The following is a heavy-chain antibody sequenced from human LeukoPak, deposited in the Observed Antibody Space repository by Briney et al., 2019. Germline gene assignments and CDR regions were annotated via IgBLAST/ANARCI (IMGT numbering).Heavy chain of an antibody. CDR1: GYTFISYY. CDR2: INPSGGNI. Sequence: ASVKVSCKASGYTFISYYMHWVRQAPGQGLEWMGIINPSGGNINYAQKFQGRVTVTRDTSTSTVYMELSSLRSEDTAVYYCARGGSVITATGTFIGGQGTLVTVSS. CDR3: ARGGSVITATGTFI. V-gene: IGHV1-46*01. J-gene: IGHJ4*02. D-gene: IGHD6-13*01.